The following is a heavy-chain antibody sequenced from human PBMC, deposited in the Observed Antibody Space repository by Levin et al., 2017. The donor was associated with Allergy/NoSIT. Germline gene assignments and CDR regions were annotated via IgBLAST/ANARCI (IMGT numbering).Heavy chain of an antibody. J-gene: IGHJ4*02. CDR3: SRSGYFVAVGPMWN. CDR2: ISHDGSSK. CDR1: GFTLSDYG. D-gene: IGHD3-22*01. Sequence: GESLKISCAASGFTLSDYGMHWVRQAPGEGLEWVAVISHDGSSKYYADSVKGRFTISRDNSKNTLYLQMNSLRAEDTAVYYCSRSGYFVAVGPMWNWSQGTLVIVSS. V-gene: IGHV3-30*03.